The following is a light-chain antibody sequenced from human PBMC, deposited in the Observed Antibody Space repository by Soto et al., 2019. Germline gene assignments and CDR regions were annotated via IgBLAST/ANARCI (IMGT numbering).Light chain of an antibody. J-gene: IGKJ1*01. CDR1: QTISSW. CDR2: KAS. V-gene: IGKV1-5*03. CDR3: QQYNRYFKS. Sequence: EIQMTQSPSTLSGSVGDRVTITCRASQTISSWLAWYQQKPGKAPKLLIYKASTLKSGVPSRFSGSGSDTEFTLTISSLQPDDFATYYCQQYNRYFKSFGQGTKVDIK.